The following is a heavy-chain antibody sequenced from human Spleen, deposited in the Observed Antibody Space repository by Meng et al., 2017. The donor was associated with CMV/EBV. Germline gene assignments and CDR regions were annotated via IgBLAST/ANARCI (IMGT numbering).Heavy chain of an antibody. J-gene: IGHJ6*02. Sequence: GGSLRLSCAASGFTFSSYAMHWVRQAPGKRLEWVAVISYDGSNKYYADSVKGRFTISRDNSKNTLYLQMNSLRAEDTAVYYCARSSSPPHGMDVWGQGTTVTVSS. V-gene: IGHV3-30*04. CDR2: ISYDGSNK. CDR1: GFTFSSYA. D-gene: IGHD6-6*01. CDR3: ARSSSPPHGMDV.